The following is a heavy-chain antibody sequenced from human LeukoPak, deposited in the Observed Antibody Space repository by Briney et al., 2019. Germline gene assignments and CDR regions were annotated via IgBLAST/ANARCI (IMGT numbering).Heavy chain of an antibody. J-gene: IGHJ3*02. V-gene: IGHV3-21*01. CDR3: ARDPGGDYEPSAFDI. Sequence: GGSLRLSCVGSDNSFNSYIINWVRQAPGKGLEWVSSISASSTYTYSADSVKGRFTISRDNAKKSVYLQMNSLRAEDTAVYYCARDPGGDYEPSAFDIWGQGTMVTVSS. CDR2: ISASSTYT. CDR1: DNSFNSYI. D-gene: IGHD4-17*01.